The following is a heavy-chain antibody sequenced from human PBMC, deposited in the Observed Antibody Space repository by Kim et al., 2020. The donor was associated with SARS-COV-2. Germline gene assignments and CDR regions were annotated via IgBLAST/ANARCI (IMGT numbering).Heavy chain of an antibody. Sequence: SETLSLTCTVSGGSISSGGYYWSWIRQHPGKGLEWIGYIYYSGSTYYNPSLKSRVTISVDTSKNQFSLKLGSVTAADTAVYYGARAVGITSFGVVSVNWFDPWGQGTLVTVSS. CDR3: ARAVGITSFGVVSVNWFDP. CDR2: IYYSGST. V-gene: IGHV4-31*03. D-gene: IGHD3-3*01. CDR1: GGSISSGGYY. J-gene: IGHJ5*02.